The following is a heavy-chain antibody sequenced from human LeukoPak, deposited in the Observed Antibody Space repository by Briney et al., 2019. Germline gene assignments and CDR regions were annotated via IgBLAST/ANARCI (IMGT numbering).Heavy chain of an antibody. Sequence: ASVKVSCKASGGTFSSYAISWVRQAPGQGLEWMGGFDPEDGETIYAQKFQGRVTMTEDTSTDTAYMELSSLRSEDTAVYYCATQGTTKYYDSSFDYWGQGTLVTVSS. V-gene: IGHV1-24*01. D-gene: IGHD3-22*01. J-gene: IGHJ4*02. CDR3: ATQGTTKYYDSSFDY. CDR2: FDPEDGET. CDR1: GGTFSSYA.